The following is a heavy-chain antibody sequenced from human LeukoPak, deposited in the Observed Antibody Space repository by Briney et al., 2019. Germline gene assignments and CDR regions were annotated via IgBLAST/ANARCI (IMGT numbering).Heavy chain of an antibody. J-gene: IGHJ4*02. V-gene: IGHV3-23*01. CDR1: GFPFSSYA. D-gene: IGHD3-22*01. Sequence: GSLRLSCAASGFPFSSYAMSWVRQAPGKGLEWVSAISGSGGSTYYADSVKGRFTISRDNSKNTLYLQMNSLRAEDTAVYYCVRDDDRPDNGLDYWGQGTLVTVSS. CDR3: VRDDDRPDNGLDY. CDR2: ISGSGGST.